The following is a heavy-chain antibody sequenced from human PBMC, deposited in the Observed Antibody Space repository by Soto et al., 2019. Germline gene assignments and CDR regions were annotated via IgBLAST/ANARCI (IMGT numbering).Heavy chain of an antibody. J-gene: IGHJ3*02. CDR1: GFTFDDYA. D-gene: IGHD4-17*01. CDR2: ISWNSGSI. Sequence: GGSLRLSCAASGFTFDDYAMHWVRQAPGKGLEWVSGISWNSGSIGYADSVKGRFTISRDNAKNSLYLQMNSLRAEDTALYYCAKDMTTVSPGAFDIWGQGTMVTVSS. V-gene: IGHV3-9*01. CDR3: AKDMTTVSPGAFDI.